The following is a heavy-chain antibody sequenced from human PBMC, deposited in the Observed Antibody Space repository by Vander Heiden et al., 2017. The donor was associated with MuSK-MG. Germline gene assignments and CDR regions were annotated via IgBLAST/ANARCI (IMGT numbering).Heavy chain of an antibody. Sequence: GDYWSWIRQPPGKGLEWIGYIYYSGGTNYNPSLKSRVTISVDTSKNQFSLNLRSVTAADTAVYYCTRGTVTINYFDYWVQGALVTVSS. CDR3: TRGTVTINYFDY. CDR2: IYYSGGT. V-gene: IGHV4-61*08. D-gene: IGHD4-17*01. CDR1: GDY. J-gene: IGHJ4*02.